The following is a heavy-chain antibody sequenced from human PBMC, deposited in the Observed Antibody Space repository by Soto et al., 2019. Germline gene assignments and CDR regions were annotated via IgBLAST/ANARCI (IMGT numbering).Heavy chain of an antibody. J-gene: IGHJ4*02. D-gene: IGHD3-16*02. CDR1: GGTFSSYT. V-gene: IGHV1-69*02. CDR2: IIPLLGIA. CDR3: ARVGQYDYVWGSYRLDY. Sequence: QVQLVQSGAEVKKPGSSVKVSCKASGGTFSSYTISWVRQAPGQGLEWMGRIIPLLGIANYAQKFQGRVTFTADKSTSTAYMELSSLRSEDTAVYYCARVGQYDYVWGSYRLDYWGQGTLVTVSS.